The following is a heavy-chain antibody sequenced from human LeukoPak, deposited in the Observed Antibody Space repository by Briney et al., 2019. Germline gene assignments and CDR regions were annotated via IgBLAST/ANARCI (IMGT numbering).Heavy chain of an antibody. CDR1: GGSIGSYY. J-gene: IGHJ4*02. D-gene: IGHD4/OR15-4a*01. CDR3: ARHEVRYYFDY. V-gene: IGHV4-4*09. CDR2: IYTSGST. Sequence: SETLSLTCTVSGGSIGSYYWSWLRQPPGKGLEWIGYIYTSGSTNYNHSLKSRVTISVDTSKNQFSLKLSSVTAADTAVYYCARHEVRYYFDYWGQGTLVTVSS.